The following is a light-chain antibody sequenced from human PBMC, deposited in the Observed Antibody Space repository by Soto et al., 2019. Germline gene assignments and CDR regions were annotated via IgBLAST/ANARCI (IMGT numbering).Light chain of an antibody. CDR3: QLDGCSPPG. CDR2: GAS. V-gene: IGKV3-20*01. J-gene: IGKJ1*01. Sequence: EIVLTQSPGTLSLSPGERATLSCRASQSVSSSYLAWYQQKPGQAPRLLIYGASSRATGIPDRFRGSGSVTDFTLTISRLEPDDVAEYYCQLDGCSPPGFGQGTKVEIK. CDR1: QSVSSSY.